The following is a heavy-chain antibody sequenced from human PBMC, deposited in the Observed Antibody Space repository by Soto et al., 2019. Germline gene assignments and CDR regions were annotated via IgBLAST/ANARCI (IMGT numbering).Heavy chain of an antibody. J-gene: IGHJ6*02. V-gene: IGHV1-69*06. D-gene: IGHD6-6*01. CDR1: GGTFSNYA. Sequence: QEQLVQSGAEVKIPGSSVKVSCKASGGTFSNYAVSWVRQAPGQGLEWMGGIIPIFGAATYAQKFQGRVRVTVDKYRGIAYMEVSSLRSEDTAVYYCARGRGFYSSSDEFYFYSMDVWGQGTTVTVSS. CDR2: IIPIFGAA. CDR3: ARGRGFYSSSDEFYFYSMDV.